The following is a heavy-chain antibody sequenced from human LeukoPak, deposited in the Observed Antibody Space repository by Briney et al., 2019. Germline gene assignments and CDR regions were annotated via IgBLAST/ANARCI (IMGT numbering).Heavy chain of an antibody. D-gene: IGHD3-10*01. CDR1: GGSISSGSYY. Sequence: SETLSLTCTVSGGSISSGSYYWSWIRQPAGKGLEWIGHIYTSGSTNYNPSLKSRVTISVDTSKNQFSLKLSSVTAADTAVYYCARGGVEWFGELLSYYFDYWGQGTLVTVSS. J-gene: IGHJ4*02. V-gene: IGHV4-61*09. CDR3: ARGGVEWFGELLSYYFDY. CDR2: IYTSGST.